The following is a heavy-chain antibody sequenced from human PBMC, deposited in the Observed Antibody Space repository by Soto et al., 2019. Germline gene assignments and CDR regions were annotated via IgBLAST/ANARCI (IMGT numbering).Heavy chain of an antibody. V-gene: IGHV3-74*01. Sequence: EVQLVESGGGLVQPGGSLRLSCAASGFTFSSYGMHWVRQAPGKGLVWGSRINGDGGTTNYADSGKGRFTISRDNAKNTLFLQMNSLRIVDAAVSYCARVGGSSWHWGQGTLVTVSS. D-gene: IGHD6-6*01. J-gene: IGHJ4*02. CDR2: INGDGGTT. CDR3: ARVGGSSWH. CDR1: GFTFSSYG.